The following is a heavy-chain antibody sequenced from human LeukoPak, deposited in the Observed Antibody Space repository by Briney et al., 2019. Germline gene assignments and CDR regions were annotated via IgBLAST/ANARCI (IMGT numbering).Heavy chain of an antibody. V-gene: IGHV1-18*01. Sequence: GASVKVSCRASGYTFTSYGISWVRQAPGQGLEWMGWISAYNGNTNYAQKLQGRVTMTTDTSTSTAYMELRSLRSDDTAVYYCARVFFWGSDYGSGSKQVDWFDPWGQGTLVTVSS. CDR2: ISAYNGNT. CDR3: ARVFFWGSDYGSGSKQVDWFDP. D-gene: IGHD3-10*01. J-gene: IGHJ5*02. CDR1: GYTFTSYG.